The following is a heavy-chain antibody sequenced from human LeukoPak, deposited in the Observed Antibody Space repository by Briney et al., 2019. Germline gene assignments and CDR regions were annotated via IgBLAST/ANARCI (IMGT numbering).Heavy chain of an antibody. CDR3: AKVRYGGIYGMDV. CDR2: ISGDGGST. CDR1: GFTFDEYA. V-gene: IGHV3-43*02. J-gene: IGHJ6*02. Sequence: PGGSLRLSCAASGFTFDEYAMHWVRQVPGKGLEWVSLISGDGGSTYYADSVRSRFTMSRDNSKNSLYLQMNSLRTEDTALYYCAKVRYGGIYGMDVWGLGTTVTVSS. D-gene: IGHD5-18*01.